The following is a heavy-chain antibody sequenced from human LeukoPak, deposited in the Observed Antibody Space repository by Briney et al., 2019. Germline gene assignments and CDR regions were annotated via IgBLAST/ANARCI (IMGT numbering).Heavy chain of an antibody. J-gene: IGHJ4*02. CDR2: ISGSGGST. V-gene: IGHV3-23*01. CDR1: GITLSNYD. CDR3: AKRGVVIRVILVGFHKEAYYFDS. Sequence: GGSLRLSCAVSGITLSNYDMSWVRQAPGKGLEWVAGISGSGGSTNYADSVKGRFTMSRDNPKNTLYLQMNSLRAEDTAVYFCAKRGVVIRVILVGFHKEAYYFDSWGQGALVTVSS. D-gene: IGHD3-22*01.